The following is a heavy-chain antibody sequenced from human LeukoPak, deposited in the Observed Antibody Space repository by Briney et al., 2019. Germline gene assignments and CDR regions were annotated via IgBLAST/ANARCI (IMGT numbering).Heavy chain of an antibody. CDR2: ISTDASST. D-gene: IGHD2-15*01. Sequence: GGSLRLSCAGSGFTFSSYWMHWVRQAPGKGLVWVSRISTDASSTTYADSVKGRFTISRDNAKNSLFLQMNSLRAEDTAVYYCARVLRYCSGGNCYSGGLGYMDVWGKGTTVTISS. CDR1: GFTFSSYW. J-gene: IGHJ6*03. V-gene: IGHV3-74*01. CDR3: ARVLRYCSGGNCYSGGLGYMDV.